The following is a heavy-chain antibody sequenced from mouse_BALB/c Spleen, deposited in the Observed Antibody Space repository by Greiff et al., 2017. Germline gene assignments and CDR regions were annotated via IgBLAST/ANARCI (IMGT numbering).Heavy chain of an antibody. CDR2: IYPGNGDT. J-gene: IGHJ3*01. D-gene: IGHD2-1*01. CDR1: GYTFTSYN. CDR3: ARDYGNPAWFAY. V-gene: IGHV1-12*01. Sequence: LQQPGAELVKPGASVKMSCKASGYTFTSYNMHWVKQTPGQGLEWIGAIYPGNGDTSYNQKFKGKATLTADKSSSTAYMQLSSLTSEDSAVYYCARDYGNPAWFAYWGQGTLVTVSA.